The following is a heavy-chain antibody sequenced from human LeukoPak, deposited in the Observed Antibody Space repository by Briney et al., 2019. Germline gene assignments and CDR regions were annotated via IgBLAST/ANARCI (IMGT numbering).Heavy chain of an antibody. CDR2: ISPSGGGA. CDR1: GFAFSSYA. J-gene: IGHJ4*02. CDR3: AKDRPLRYFGGAIDY. D-gene: IGHD3-9*01. Sequence: GGSLTLSCAASGFAFSSYAMSWVRQAPGKGPEWVSGISPSGGGAYYADSVKGRFTISRDTSKNTLYPQMDSLRAEDTAIYYCAKDRPLRYFGGAIDYWGQGTLVTVSS. V-gene: IGHV3-23*01.